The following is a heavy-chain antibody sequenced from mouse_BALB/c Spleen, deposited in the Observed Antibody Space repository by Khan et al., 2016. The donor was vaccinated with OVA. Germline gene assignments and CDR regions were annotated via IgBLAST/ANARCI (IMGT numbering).Heavy chain of an antibody. D-gene: IGHD1-1*01. CDR3: TRLGDGSFGY. CDR1: GYTFTDYN. J-gene: IGHJ3*01. Sequence: EVQLQQSGPELVKPGASVKIPCKASGYTFTDYNMDWVKRSHGKSLEWIGDINPSNGGTIYNQKFKGKATLTVDKSSNTAYLELRSLASEDTAVYYCTRLGDGSFGYWGQGTLVTVSA. V-gene: IGHV1-18*01. CDR2: INPSNGGT.